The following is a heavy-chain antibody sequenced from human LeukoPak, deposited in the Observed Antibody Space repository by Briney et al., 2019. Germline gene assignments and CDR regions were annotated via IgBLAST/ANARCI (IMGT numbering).Heavy chain of an antibody. Sequence: SETLSLTCAVYGGSFSGYYWSWISQPPGEGVEWIGEVNHRGSTNYNPSITSRVTISVDPSKNPFSLNLTSVTAADTAVYYCARLYIGGYSRSTNYNWFDPWGQGTVVTVSS. CDR1: GGSFSGYY. D-gene: IGHD6-13*01. J-gene: IGHJ5*02. CDR2: VNHRGST. CDR3: ARLYIGGYSRSTNYNWFDP. V-gene: IGHV4-34*01.